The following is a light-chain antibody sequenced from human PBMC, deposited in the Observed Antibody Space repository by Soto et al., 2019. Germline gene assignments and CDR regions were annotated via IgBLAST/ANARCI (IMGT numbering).Light chain of an antibody. Sequence: EVVWTKYTDTLSLSPGERAAVSCRAGQSVSRSNLAWYQHKPGQAPRLLIYGTSNRATGIPDRFTGSGSGTDLTLTISSLEPEDFAVYYCEQYGSSPPSIPFCQGRLPAI. CDR2: GTS. V-gene: IGKV3-20*01. J-gene: IGKJ5*01. CDR1: QSVSRSN. CDR3: EQYGSSPPSIP.